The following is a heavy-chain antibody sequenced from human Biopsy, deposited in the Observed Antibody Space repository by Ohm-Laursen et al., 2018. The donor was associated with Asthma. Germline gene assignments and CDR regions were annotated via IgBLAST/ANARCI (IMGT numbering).Heavy chain of an antibody. D-gene: IGHD3-10*01. CDR2: ISKDASTQ. Sequence: SLKISCAASGFSFSNFSIHWVRQAPGKGLEWVGVISKDASTQDYADSVKGRFTISRDNSKNTLYLQMNSLRAEDTALYYCGRERSYMVDYWGQGTLVSVSS. J-gene: IGHJ4*02. V-gene: IGHV3-30*07. CDR3: GRERSYMVDY. CDR1: GFSFSNFS.